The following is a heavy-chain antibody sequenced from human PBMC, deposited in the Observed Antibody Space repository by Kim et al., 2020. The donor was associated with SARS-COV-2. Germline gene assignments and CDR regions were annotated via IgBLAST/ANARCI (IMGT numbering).Heavy chain of an antibody. V-gene: IGHV1-2*02. D-gene: IGHD2-21*01. J-gene: IGHJ4*02. CDR1: GYTFTGYY. CDR2: INPPNGDT. CDR3: VVNLPGPHMGLVY. Sequence: ASVKVSCEASGYTFTGYYLHWVRQAPGHGLEWMGCINPPNGDTKDAQKFLGSVTMTRDVSISTAYMEVSGLRSDDTAVYYCVVNLPGPHMGLVYWGQGTL.